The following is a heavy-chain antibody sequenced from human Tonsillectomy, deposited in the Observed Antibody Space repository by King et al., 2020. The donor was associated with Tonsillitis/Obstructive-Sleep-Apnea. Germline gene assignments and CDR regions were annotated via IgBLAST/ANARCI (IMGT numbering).Heavy chain of an antibody. Sequence: VQLQQWGAGLLKPSETLSLTCAVYGGSFSGYYWSWIRQPPGKGLEWIGEINHSGSTNYNPSLKSLVTISVETSKNQFSLKLSSVTAADTGVYYCARGGYSNWFDPWGQGTLVTVSS. CDR3: ARGGYSNWFDP. CDR1: GGSFSGYY. J-gene: IGHJ5*02. CDR2: INHSGST. D-gene: IGHD5-18*01. V-gene: IGHV4-34*01.